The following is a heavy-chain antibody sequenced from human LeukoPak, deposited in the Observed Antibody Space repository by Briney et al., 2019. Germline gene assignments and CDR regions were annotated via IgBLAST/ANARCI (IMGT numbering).Heavy chain of an antibody. D-gene: IGHD3-3*01. J-gene: IGHJ6*03. CDR3: AREGYDFWSGYSGGRDYYYYMDV. Sequence: GSSVKVSCKASGGTFSSYANSWVRQAPGQGLEWMGGIIPIFGTANYAQKFQGRVTITTDESTSTAYMELSSLRSEDTAVYYCAREGYDFWSGYSGGRDYYYYMDVWGKGTTVTVSS. V-gene: IGHV1-69*05. CDR2: IIPIFGTA. CDR1: GGTFSSYA.